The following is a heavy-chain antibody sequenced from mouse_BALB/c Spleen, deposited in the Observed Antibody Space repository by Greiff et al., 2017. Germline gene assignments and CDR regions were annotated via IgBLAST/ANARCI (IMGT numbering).Heavy chain of an antibody. D-gene: IGHD4-1*02. CDR2: ISSGSSTI. CDR3: ARWAPTGDFDY. CDR1: GFTFSSFG. J-gene: IGHJ2*01. Sequence: EVKLQESGGGLVQPGGSRKLSCAASGFTFSSFGMHWVRQAPEKGLEWVAYISSGSSTIYYADTVKGRFTISRDNPKNTLFLQMTSLRSEDTAMYYCARWAPTGDFDYWGQGTTLTVSS. V-gene: IGHV5-17*02.